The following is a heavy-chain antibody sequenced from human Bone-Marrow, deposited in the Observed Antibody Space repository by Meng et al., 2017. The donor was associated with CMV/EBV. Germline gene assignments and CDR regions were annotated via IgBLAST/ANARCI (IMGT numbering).Heavy chain of an antibody. Sequence: SVKVSCKASGGTFSSYAISWVRQAPGQGLEWMGGIIPIFGTANYAQKFQGRVTITTDESTSTAYMELSSLRSEDTAVYYCARDRRSEHPYYYYGMDVWGQGPTVTVSS. D-gene: IGHD3-3*01. CDR3: ARDRRSEHPYYYYGMDV. CDR2: IIPIFGTA. CDR1: GGTFSSYA. J-gene: IGHJ6*02. V-gene: IGHV1-69*05.